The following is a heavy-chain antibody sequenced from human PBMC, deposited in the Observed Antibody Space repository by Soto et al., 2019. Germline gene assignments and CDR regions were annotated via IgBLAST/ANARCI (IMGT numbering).Heavy chain of an antibody. V-gene: IGHV4-30-4*01. D-gene: IGHD3-16*02. CDR3: ARVMITFGGVIVNDY. Sequence: QVQLQESGPGLVKPSQTLSLTCTVSGGSISSGDYYWSWIRQPPGKGLEWIGYIYYSGSTYYNPSRMSRVTISVDTSKNQFSLKRSSVTAAHTAVYYCARVMITFGGVIVNDYWGQGTLVTVSS. J-gene: IGHJ4*02. CDR1: GGSISSGDYY. CDR2: IYYSGST.